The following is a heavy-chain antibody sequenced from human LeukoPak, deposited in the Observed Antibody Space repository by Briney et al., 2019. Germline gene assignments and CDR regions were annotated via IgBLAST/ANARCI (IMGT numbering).Heavy chain of an antibody. CDR3: ARDRGWSGYYSD. V-gene: IGHV4-59*01. J-gene: IGHJ4*02. Sequence: PSETLSLTCTVSGGSISSYYWSWIRQPPGKGLEWMGYIYYSGSTNYNPSLKSRVTISVDTSKNQFSLKLSSVTAADTAVYYCARDRGWSGYYSDWGQGTLVTVSS. D-gene: IGHD3-3*01. CDR2: IYYSGST. CDR1: GGSISSYY.